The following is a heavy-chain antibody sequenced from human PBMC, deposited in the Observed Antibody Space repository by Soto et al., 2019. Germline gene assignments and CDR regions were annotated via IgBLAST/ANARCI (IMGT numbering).Heavy chain of an antibody. CDR2: VYASGST. D-gene: IGHD6-6*01. Sequence: TLTLTVTVPGGSFGTANYYWNSIRKSPGWGRILFAYVYASGSTNSIPALRSRVTISVDTSTNQFSLKLSPLTAADTAVYYCASWYKISSSNFDFWGKGNLVTVSS. CDR1: GGSFGTANYY. J-gene: IGHJ4*02. V-gene: IGHV4-61*01. CDR3: ASWYKISSSNFDF.